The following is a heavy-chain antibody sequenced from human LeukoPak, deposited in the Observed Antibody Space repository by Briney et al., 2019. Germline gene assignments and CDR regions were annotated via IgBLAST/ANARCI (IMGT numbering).Heavy chain of an antibody. V-gene: IGHV3-23*01. Sequence: GGSLRLSCAASGFTFSSYAMSWVRQAPGKGLEWVSAISGSGGSTYYADSVKGRFTISRDNSKNTLYLQMNSLRAEDTAVYYCAKVAHYYGSGSYYEYYFDYWGQGTLVTVSS. CDR1: GFTFSSYA. D-gene: IGHD3-10*01. CDR3: AKVAHYYGSGSYYEYYFDY. CDR2: ISGSGGST. J-gene: IGHJ4*02.